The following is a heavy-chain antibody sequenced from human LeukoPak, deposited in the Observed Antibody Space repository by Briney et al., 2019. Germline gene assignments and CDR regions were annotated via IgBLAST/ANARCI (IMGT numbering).Heavy chain of an antibody. CDR3: ARGLLWFGSSVEIVFDY. Sequence: GGSLRLSCAASGFTFSSYSMNWVRQAPGKGLEWVSYISSSSSTIYYADSVKGRFTISRDNTKNSLYLQMNSLRAGDTAVYYCARGLLWFGSSVEIVFDYWGQGTLVTVSS. CDR2: ISSSSSTI. CDR1: GFTFSSYS. V-gene: IGHV3-48*04. D-gene: IGHD3-10*01. J-gene: IGHJ4*02.